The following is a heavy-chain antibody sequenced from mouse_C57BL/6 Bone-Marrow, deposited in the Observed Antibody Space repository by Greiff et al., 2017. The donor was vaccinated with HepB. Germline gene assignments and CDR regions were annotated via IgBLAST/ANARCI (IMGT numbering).Heavy chain of an antibody. CDR2: SRNKANDYTT. CDR3: ARDYYGSRSFAY. D-gene: IGHD1-1*01. V-gene: IGHV7-1*01. Sequence: EVKLVESGGGLVQSGRSLRLSCATSGFTFSDFYMEWVRQAPGKGLEWIAASRNKANDYTTEYSASVKGRFIVSRDTSQSILYLQMNALRAEDTAIYYCARDYYGSRSFAYWGQGTLVTVSA. CDR1: GFTFSDFY. J-gene: IGHJ3*01.